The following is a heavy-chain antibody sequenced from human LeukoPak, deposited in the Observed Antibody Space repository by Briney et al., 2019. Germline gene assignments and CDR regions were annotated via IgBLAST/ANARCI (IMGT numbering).Heavy chain of an antibody. Sequence: GGSLRLSCSASGFTFSSYWMHWVRQPPGKGLVWVSRTNSDGNSTRYADSVKGRSTISRDNAKNTLYLQMNSLRAEDTAVYYCARNHQADYWGQGILVTVSS. CDR1: GFTFSSYW. CDR2: TNSDGNST. D-gene: IGHD2-2*01. V-gene: IGHV3-74*01. CDR3: ARNHQADY. J-gene: IGHJ4*02.